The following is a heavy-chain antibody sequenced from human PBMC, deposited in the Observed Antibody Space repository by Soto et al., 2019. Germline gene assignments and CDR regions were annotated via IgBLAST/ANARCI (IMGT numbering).Heavy chain of an antibody. J-gene: IGHJ6*02. Sequence: ASVKVSCKASGYTFTSYDINWVRQATGQGLEWMGWMNPNSGNTGYAQKFQGRVTMTRNTSISTAYMELSSLRSEDTAVYYCARTFHYDFWIGYYTGYYYYGMDVWG. D-gene: IGHD3-3*01. CDR2: MNPNSGNT. CDR3: ARTFHYDFWIGYYTGYYYYGMDV. V-gene: IGHV1-8*01. CDR1: GYTFTSYD.